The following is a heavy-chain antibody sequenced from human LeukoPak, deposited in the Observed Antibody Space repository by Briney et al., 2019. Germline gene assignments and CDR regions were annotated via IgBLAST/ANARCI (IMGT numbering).Heavy chain of an antibody. CDR3: ARIDCSGGNCYRVRHGHDAFDI. Sequence: PSETLSLTCAVYGGSFSGYYWSWIRQPPGKGLEWIGEINHSGSTNYNPSLKSRVTISVDTSKNQFSLKLSSVTAADTAVYYCARIDCSGGNCYRVRHGHDAFDIWGQGTMVTVSS. CDR1: GGSFSGYY. J-gene: IGHJ3*02. D-gene: IGHD2-15*01. CDR2: INHSGST. V-gene: IGHV4-34*01.